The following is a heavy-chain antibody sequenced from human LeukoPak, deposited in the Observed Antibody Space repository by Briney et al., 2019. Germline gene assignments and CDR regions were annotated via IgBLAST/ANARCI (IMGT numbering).Heavy chain of an antibody. Sequence: SETLSLTCTVSGGSISSGSYYWSWIRQPAGTGLEWIGRIYTSGSTNYNPSLKSRVTISVDTSKNQFSLKLSSVTAADTAVYYCASLGYRGFDYWGQGTLVTVSS. J-gene: IGHJ4*02. V-gene: IGHV4-61*02. CDR2: IYTSGST. CDR3: ASLGYRGFDY. CDR1: GGSISSGSYY. D-gene: IGHD5-24*01.